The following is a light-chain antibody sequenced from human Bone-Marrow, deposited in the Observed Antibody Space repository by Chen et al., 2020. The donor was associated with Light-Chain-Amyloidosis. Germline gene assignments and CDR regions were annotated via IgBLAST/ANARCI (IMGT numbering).Light chain of an antibody. J-gene: IGLJ2*01. CDR3: AAWDDSLDEVV. Sequence: QSVLTQPPSASGPPGRRVTISCSGSRSNIGTYTVNWYQQLPGTAPRLLIYSNNQRPSGVPDRFSGSKSGTSASLAISWLQSEDEADYFCAAWDDSLDEVVFGGGTKLTVL. V-gene: IGLV1-44*01. CDR2: SNN. CDR1: RSNIGTYT.